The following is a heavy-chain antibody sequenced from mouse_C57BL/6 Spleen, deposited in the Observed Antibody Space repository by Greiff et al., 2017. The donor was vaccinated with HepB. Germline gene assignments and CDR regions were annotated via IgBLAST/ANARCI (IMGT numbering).Heavy chain of an antibody. CDR2: IDPSDSYT. V-gene: IGHV1-59*01. Sequence: QVQLQQPGAELVRPGTSVKLSCKASGYTFTSYWMHWVKQRPGQGLEWIGVIDPSDSYTNYNQKFKGKATLTVDTSSSTAYMQLSSLTSEDSAVYYCARSYGETYFDVWGTGTTVTVSS. J-gene: IGHJ1*03. CDR1: GYTFTSYW. D-gene: IGHD1-1*01. CDR3: ARSYGETYFDV.